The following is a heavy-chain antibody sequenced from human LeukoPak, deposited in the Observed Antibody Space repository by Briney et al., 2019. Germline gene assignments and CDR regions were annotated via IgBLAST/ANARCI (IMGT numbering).Heavy chain of an antibody. CDR3: ASSAEQWLAQPLDY. CDR2: MWYDGSNK. Sequence: GGSLRLSCAASGFTFNSYGMHWVRQAPGKGLEWVAVMWYDGSNKYYADSVKGRFTISRDDSKNTLYLQMNSLRAEDTAVYYCASSAEQWLAQPLDYWGQGTLVTVSS. J-gene: IGHJ4*02. D-gene: IGHD6-19*01. CDR1: GFTFNSYG. V-gene: IGHV3-33*03.